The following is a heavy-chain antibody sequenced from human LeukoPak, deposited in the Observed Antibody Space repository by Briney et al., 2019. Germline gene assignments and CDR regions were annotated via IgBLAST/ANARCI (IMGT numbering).Heavy chain of an antibody. J-gene: IGHJ4*02. D-gene: IGHD6-19*01. CDR1: GFTFTDYW. CDR2: ILRDGTIT. Sequence: GGSLRLSCAASGFTFTDYWMHWVRQAPGKGLVWVSRILRDGTITDYADSVKGRFTISRDNAKNTLYLQMNSLRADDTAVYYCGRGGSCWVFDSWGQGNLVTVSS. CDR3: GRGGSCWVFDS. V-gene: IGHV3-74*01.